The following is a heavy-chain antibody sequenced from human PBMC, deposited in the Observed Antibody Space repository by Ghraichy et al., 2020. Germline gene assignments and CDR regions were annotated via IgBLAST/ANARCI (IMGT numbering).Heavy chain of an antibody. J-gene: IGHJ4*02. CDR1: GGSFSGYY. Sequence: SETLSLTCAVYGGSFSGYYWSWIRQPPGKGLEWIGEINHSGSTNYNPSLKSRVTISVDTSKNQFSLKLSSVTAADTAVYYCARHVDDYVWGSYLGVNGEFDYWGQGTLVTVSS. CDR3: ARHVDDYVWGSYLGVNGEFDY. CDR2: INHSGST. V-gene: IGHV4-34*01. D-gene: IGHD3-16*01.